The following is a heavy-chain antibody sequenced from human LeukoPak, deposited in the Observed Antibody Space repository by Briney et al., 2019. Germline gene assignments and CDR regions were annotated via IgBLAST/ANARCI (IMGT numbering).Heavy chain of an antibody. J-gene: IGHJ4*02. Sequence: SETLSLTCIVSGGSISSYYWSWVRQPPGKGLEWIGCFYNSGSTNYNPSLKSRVTMSVDASKNQFSLNLRSVTAADTAVYYCARDQLAVASSFDYWGQGTLVTVSS. D-gene: IGHD6-19*01. V-gene: IGHV4-59*12. CDR3: ARDQLAVASSFDY. CDR2: FYNSGST. CDR1: GGSISSYY.